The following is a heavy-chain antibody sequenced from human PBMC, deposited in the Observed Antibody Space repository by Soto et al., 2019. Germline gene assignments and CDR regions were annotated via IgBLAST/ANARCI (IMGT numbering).Heavy chain of an antibody. CDR2: ISGSGGST. CDR3: AASDDLRYFDWSLRRPWFDP. Sequence: GGSLRLSCAASGFTFSSYAMSWVRQAPGKGLEWVSAISGSGGSTYYADSVKGRFTISRDNSKNTLYLQMNSLRAEDTAVYYCAASDDLRYFDWSLRRPWFDPWGQGTLVTVSS. D-gene: IGHD3-9*01. V-gene: IGHV3-23*01. J-gene: IGHJ5*02. CDR1: GFTFSSYA.